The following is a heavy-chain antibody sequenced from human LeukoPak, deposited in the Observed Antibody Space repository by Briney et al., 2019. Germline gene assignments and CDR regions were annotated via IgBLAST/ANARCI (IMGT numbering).Heavy chain of an antibody. V-gene: IGHV3-7*04. Sequence: WGSLRLSCAASVFTFSSYSMNWVRQAPGKGLEWVANIKQDGSKKSYVDSVKGRFTISRDNAKNSLYLQMNSLRAEDTAIYYCTRVGYIDEGIDYWGQGTLVTVSS. CDR1: VFTFSSYS. CDR2: IKQDGSKK. J-gene: IGHJ4*02. D-gene: IGHD5-24*01. CDR3: TRVGYIDEGIDY.